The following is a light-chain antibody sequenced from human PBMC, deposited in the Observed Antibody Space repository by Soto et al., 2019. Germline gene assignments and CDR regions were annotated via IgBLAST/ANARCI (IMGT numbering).Light chain of an antibody. CDR2: EAR. J-gene: IGLJ2*01. Sequence: QSALTQPASVSGSPGQSITISCTATSSDVSAYKYVSWYQQHPGKAPKLMIYEARNRPSGVSNRFSGSKSGNTASLTISGLQAEDEADYHCSSYTSSSTVVFGGGTKVTVL. V-gene: IGLV2-14*01. CDR3: SSYTSSSTVV. CDR1: SSDVSAYKY.